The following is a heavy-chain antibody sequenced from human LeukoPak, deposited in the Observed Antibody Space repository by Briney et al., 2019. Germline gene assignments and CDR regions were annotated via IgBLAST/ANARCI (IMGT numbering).Heavy chain of an antibody. V-gene: IGHV3-30-3*01. Sequence: GRSLRLSCAASGFTFSSYSMHWVRQAPGKGLDWVAVISYDGSNKYYADSVKGRFTISRDNSKNTLYLQMNSLRAEDTAVYYCAKTMVRGALDYWGQGTLVTVSS. D-gene: IGHD3-10*01. J-gene: IGHJ4*02. CDR2: ISYDGSNK. CDR3: AKTMVRGALDY. CDR1: GFTFSSYS.